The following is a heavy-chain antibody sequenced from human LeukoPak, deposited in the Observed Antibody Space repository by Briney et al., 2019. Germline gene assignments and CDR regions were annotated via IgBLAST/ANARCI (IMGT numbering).Heavy chain of an antibody. D-gene: IGHD5-18*01. J-gene: IGHJ4*02. Sequence: SETLSLTCTVSGGSISSSSYYWGWIRQPPGKGLEWIGYIYYSGSTYYNPSLKSRVTISVDTSKNQFSLKLSSVTAADTAVYYCARGYSYGYYWGQGTLVTVSS. CDR1: GGSISSSSYY. CDR2: IYYSGST. V-gene: IGHV4-30-4*08. CDR3: ARGYSYGYY.